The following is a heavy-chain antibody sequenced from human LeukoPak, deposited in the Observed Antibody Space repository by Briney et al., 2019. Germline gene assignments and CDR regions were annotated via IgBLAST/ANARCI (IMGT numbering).Heavy chain of an antibody. V-gene: IGHV3-21*04. CDR2: ISGSSYYI. CDR1: GFTFSSYT. D-gene: IGHD6-13*01. CDR3: AKDRVDSSSWYGEFDY. Sequence: PGGSLRLSCAASGFTFSSYTINWVRQAPGKGLEWVSSISGSSYYIYYADSVRGRFTISRDNAKNSLYLQMNSLRAEDTALYYCAKDRVDSSSWYGEFDYWGQGTLVTVSS. J-gene: IGHJ4*02.